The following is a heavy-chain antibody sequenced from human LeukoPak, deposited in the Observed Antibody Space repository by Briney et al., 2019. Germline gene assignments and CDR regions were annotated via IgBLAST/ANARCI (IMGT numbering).Heavy chain of an antibody. D-gene: IGHD1-26*01. Sequence: GGSLRLSCAASGLTVSTNYMSWVRQAPGKGLEWVSVIYSGGSTYYADSVKGRFTISRDKSKNTLYLQVNSLRAEDTAVYYCAREVVGAYYFDYWGQGTLVTVSS. V-gene: IGHV3-66*02. CDR3: AREVVGAYYFDY. CDR1: GLTVSTNY. J-gene: IGHJ4*02. CDR2: IYSGGST.